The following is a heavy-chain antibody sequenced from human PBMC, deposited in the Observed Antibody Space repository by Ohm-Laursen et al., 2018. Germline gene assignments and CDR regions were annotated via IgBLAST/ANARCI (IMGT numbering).Heavy chain of an antibody. Sequence: GSLRLSCAASGFTFSSYGMHWVRQAPGKGLEWVSAISSSGGSTYYADSVKGRFTISRDNSKNTLYLQMNSLRAEDTAVYYCAKDLPTSTLRRPREPFDYWGQGTLVTVSS. D-gene: IGHD1-14*01. J-gene: IGHJ4*02. CDR2: ISSSGGST. CDR1: GFTFSSYG. V-gene: IGHV3-23*01. CDR3: AKDLPTSTLRRPREPFDY.